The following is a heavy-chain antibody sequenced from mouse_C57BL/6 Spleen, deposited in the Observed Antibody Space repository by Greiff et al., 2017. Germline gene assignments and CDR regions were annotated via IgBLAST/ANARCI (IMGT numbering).Heavy chain of an antibody. CDR3: ARLGWDRVYYFDD. Sequence: VQLKESGPELVKPGASVKMSCKASGYTFTDYNMHWVKQSHGKSLEWIGYINPNNGGTSYNQKFKGKATLTVNKSSSTAYMELRSLTSEDSAVYYCARLGWDRVYYFDDWGQGTTLTVSS. CDR1: GYTFTDYN. CDR2: INPNNGGT. V-gene: IGHV1-22*01. J-gene: IGHJ2*01. D-gene: IGHD3-3*01.